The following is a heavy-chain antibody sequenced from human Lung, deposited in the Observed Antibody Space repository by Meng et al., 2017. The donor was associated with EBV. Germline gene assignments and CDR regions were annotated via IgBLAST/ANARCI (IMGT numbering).Heavy chain of an antibody. V-gene: IGHV4-30-4*08. CDR3: ARSPYSGSALPFFDY. Sequence: QVQLQGSGPGLAKPSQTLSLTCTASGGSISSGGYYWSWIRQHPGKGLEWIGYIHDSGSTYYNPSLKSRVTISGDTSNKQFSLKLTSVTAADTAVYYCARSPYSGSALPFFDYWGQGSLVTVSS. J-gene: IGHJ4*02. CDR2: IHDSGST. CDR1: GGSISSGGYY. D-gene: IGHD1-26*01.